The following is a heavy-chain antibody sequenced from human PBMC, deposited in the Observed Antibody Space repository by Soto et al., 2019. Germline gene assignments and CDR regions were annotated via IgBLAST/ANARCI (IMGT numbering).Heavy chain of an antibody. V-gene: IGHV6-1*01. D-gene: IGHD5-12*01. CDR1: GDSVSSNTAS. J-gene: IGHJ5*02. CDR2: TYFRSKCYN. Sequence: SQTLSLTCALSGDSVSSNTASWNWIRQSPSRGLEWLGRTYFRSKCYNDYAVSVKSRIIINPDTSNNQFSLQLNSVTPEDTAVYFCAKGDNLGPKTGYAFDPWGQGIMVTVSS. CDR3: AKGDNLGPKTGYAFDP.